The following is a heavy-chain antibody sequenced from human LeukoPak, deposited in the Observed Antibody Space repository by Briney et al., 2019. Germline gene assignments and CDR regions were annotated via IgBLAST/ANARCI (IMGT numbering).Heavy chain of an antibody. D-gene: IGHD3-10*01. CDR3: ARDGGVSKTVRGVDYYYYYMDV. CDR2: IYTSGST. CDR1: GGSISSGSYY. J-gene: IGHJ6*03. Sequence: PSETLSLTCTVSGGSISSGSYYWSWIRQPAGKGLEWIGRIYTSGSTNYNPSLKSRVTISVDTSKNQFSLKLSSVTAADTAVYYCARDGGVSKTVRGVDYYYYYMDVWGKGTTVTISS. V-gene: IGHV4-61*02.